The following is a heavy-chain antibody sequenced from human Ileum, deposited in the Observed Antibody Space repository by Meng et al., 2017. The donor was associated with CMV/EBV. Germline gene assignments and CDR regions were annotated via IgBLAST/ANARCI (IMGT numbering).Heavy chain of an antibody. CDR1: GFTFSSFH. Sequence: GGSLRLSCAASGFTFSSFHMNWVRQAPGKGLEWVSGIRGDDGRTFYGGSVKGRFTISRDDYKNTLYLQMDSMRAEDTAVYYCAKATDFDYWGQGTLVTVSS. CDR2: IRGDDGRT. CDR3: AKATDFDY. D-gene: IGHD4-11*01. V-gene: IGHV3-23*01. J-gene: IGHJ4*02.